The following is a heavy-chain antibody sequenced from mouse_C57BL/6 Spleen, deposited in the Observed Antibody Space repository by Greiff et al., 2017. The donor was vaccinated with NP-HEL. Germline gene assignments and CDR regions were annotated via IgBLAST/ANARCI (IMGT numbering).Heavy chain of an antibody. CDR2: IDPSDSYT. J-gene: IGHJ2*01. CDR1: GYTFTSYW. CDR3: ASSDGGNYFDY. D-gene: IGHD1-1*02. V-gene: IGHV1-69*01. Sequence: QVQLQQPGAELVMPGASVKLSCKASGYTFTSYWMHWVKQRPGQGLEWIGEIDPSDSYTNYNQKFKGKSTLTVDKSSSTAYMQLSSLTSEDSAVYYLASSDGGNYFDYWGQGTTLTVSS.